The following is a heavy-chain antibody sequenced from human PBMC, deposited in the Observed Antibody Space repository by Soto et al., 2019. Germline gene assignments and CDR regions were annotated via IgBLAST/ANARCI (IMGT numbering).Heavy chain of an antibody. CDR1: GFTFSSYW. V-gene: IGHV3-7*04. Sequence: PGGSLRLSCAASGFTFSSYWMSWVRQAPGKGLEWVANIKQDGSEKYYVDSVKGRFTISRDNAKNSLYLQMNSLRAEDTAVYYCARAECSTPNCLTAYYSYGLDVWGQGTTVTVSS. CDR2: IKQDGSEK. CDR3: ARAECSTPNCLTAYYSYGLDV. J-gene: IGHJ6*02. D-gene: IGHD2-2*01.